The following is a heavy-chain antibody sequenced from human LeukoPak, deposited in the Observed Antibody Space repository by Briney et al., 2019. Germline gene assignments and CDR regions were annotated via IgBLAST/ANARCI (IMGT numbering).Heavy chain of an antibody. Sequence: GASVTVSCKASGYTFTSYYMHWVRQAPGQGLEWMGIINPSGGSTSYAQKFQGRVTMTRDTSTSTVYMELSSLRSEDTAVYYCARMVGEYYYDSSGYHDYWGQGTLVTVSS. D-gene: IGHD3-22*01. V-gene: IGHV1-46*01. CDR3: ARMVGEYYYDSSGYHDY. CDR2: INPSGGST. CDR1: GYTFTSYY. J-gene: IGHJ4*02.